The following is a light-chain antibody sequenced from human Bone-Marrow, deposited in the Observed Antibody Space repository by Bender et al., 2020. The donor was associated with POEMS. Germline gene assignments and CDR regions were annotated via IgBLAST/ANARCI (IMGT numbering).Light chain of an antibody. CDR3: SSYAGTGAV. Sequence: QSALTQPPSVSGSPGQSITISCTATSSDVGNFYLVSWYQQYPGKAPKLMIYEGSKRPSGVSSRFSGSKSGNTASLTISGLQAEDEADYYCSSYAGTGAVFGTGTTVTVL. V-gene: IGLV2-23*01. J-gene: IGLJ1*01. CDR2: EGS. CDR1: SSDVGNFYL.